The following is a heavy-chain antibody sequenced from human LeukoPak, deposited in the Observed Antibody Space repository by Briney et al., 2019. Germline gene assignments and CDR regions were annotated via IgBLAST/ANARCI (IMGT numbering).Heavy chain of an antibody. J-gene: IGHJ4*02. V-gene: IGHV4-34*01. D-gene: IGHD6-6*01. CDR2: INHSGST. CDR3: ARHRAYSSSSPFDY. CDR1: GGSFSGYY. Sequence: SETLSLTCAVYGGSFSGYYWSWIRQPPGEGLEWIGEINHSGSTNYNPSLKSRVTMFVDMSKNQFSLRLSSVTAADTAVYYCARHRAYSSSSPFDYWGQGTLVTVSS.